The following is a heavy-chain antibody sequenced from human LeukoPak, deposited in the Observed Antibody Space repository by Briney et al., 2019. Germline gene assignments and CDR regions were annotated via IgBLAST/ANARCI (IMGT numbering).Heavy chain of an antibody. CDR3: ATIPQGHIVGATGFEDY. D-gene: IGHD1-26*01. V-gene: IGHV4-34*01. CDR1: GGSFSGYY. Sequence: SETLSLTCAVYGGSFSGYYWSWIRQPPGKGLEWIGEINHSGSTNYNPSLKSRVTISVDTSKNQFSLKLSSVTAADTAVYYCATIPQGHIVGATGFEDYWGQGTLVTVSS. CDR2: INHSGST. J-gene: IGHJ4*02.